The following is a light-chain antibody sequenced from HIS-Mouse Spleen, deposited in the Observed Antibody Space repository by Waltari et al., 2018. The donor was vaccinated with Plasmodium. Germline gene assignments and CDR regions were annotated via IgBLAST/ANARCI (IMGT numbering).Light chain of an antibody. Sequence: SYELTQPPSVSVSPGQTARITCSGDALPKNYAYWYQQKSGQAPVLVIDEDSKRPSGSPERFAGSSSGTMATLTISGAQVEDEADYYCYSTDSSGNHRVFGGGTKLTVL. CDR3: YSTDSSGNHRV. J-gene: IGLJ3*02. CDR2: EDS. CDR1: ALPKNY. V-gene: IGLV3-10*01.